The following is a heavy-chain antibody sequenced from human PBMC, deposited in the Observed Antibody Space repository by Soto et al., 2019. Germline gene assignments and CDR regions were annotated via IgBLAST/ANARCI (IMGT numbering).Heavy chain of an antibody. V-gene: IGHV4-39*01. CDR3: ARQGEAVAATGAGDRAFDP. Sequence: QLQLQESGPGLVKPSETLSLTCTVSGGSISSSSYYWGWIRQPPGKVLEGIGSIYYSGSTYYNPSFKSRVSISVDTSKNQCSLKLSCVTAADTAVYYCARQGEAVAATGAGDRAFDPWGQGTLVTVSS. CDR1: GGSISSSSYY. D-gene: IGHD6-19*01. CDR2: IYYSGST. J-gene: IGHJ5*02.